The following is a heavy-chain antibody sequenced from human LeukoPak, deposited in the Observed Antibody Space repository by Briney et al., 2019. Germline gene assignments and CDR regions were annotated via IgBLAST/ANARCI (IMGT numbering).Heavy chain of an antibody. V-gene: IGHV4-34*01. Sequence: SETLSLTRAVYGGSFSGYYWSWIRQPPGKGLEWIGEINHSGSTNYNPSLKSRVTISVDTSKNQFSLKLSSVTAADTAVYYCARVRRITIFGVVIMGRWFDPWGQGTLVTVSS. CDR1: GGSFSGYY. CDR2: INHSGST. CDR3: ARVRRITIFGVVIMGRWFDP. D-gene: IGHD3-3*01. J-gene: IGHJ5*02.